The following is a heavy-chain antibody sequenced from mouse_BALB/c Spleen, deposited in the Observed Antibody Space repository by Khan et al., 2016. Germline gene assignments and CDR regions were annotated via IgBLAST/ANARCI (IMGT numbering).Heavy chain of an antibody. CDR3: ARDLSWYFDV. CDR1: GFTFSDYY. J-gene: IGHJ1*01. Sequence: EVELVESGGGLVKPGGSLKLSCAASGFTFSDYYMYWVRQTPEKRLEWVATISDGGSYTYYPDSVKGRFTISRDNANLYLQMSSLKSEDTAMYYCARDLSWYFDVWGAGTTVTVSS. V-gene: IGHV5-4*02. CDR2: ISDGGSYT.